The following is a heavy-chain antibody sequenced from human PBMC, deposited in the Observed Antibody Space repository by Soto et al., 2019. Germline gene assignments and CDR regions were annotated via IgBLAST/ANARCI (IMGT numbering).Heavy chain of an antibody. J-gene: IGHJ6*02. Sequence: PGGSLRLSCAASGFTFSSYSMNWVRQAPGKGLEWVSYISSSSSTIYYADTVKGRFTISRDNAKNSLYLQMNSLRDEDTAVYYCAREYDYSNYKGYYYGMDVWGQGTTVTVSS. CDR2: ISSSSSTI. CDR3: AREYDYSNYKGYYYGMDV. CDR1: GFTFSSYS. D-gene: IGHD4-4*01. V-gene: IGHV3-48*02.